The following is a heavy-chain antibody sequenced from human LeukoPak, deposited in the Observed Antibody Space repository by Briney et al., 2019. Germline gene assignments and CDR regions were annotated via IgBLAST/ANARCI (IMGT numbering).Heavy chain of an antibody. J-gene: IGHJ4*02. CDR1: GGSFSGYY. V-gene: IGHV4-34*01. CDR3: ARQSGDFDY. D-gene: IGHD3-10*01. Sequence: PSEALSLTCAVYGGSFSGYYWSWIRQPPGKGLEWIGSIYYSGSTYYNPSLKSRVTISVDTSKNQFSLKLSSVTAADTAVYYCARQSGDFDYWGQGTLVTVSS. CDR2: IYYSGST.